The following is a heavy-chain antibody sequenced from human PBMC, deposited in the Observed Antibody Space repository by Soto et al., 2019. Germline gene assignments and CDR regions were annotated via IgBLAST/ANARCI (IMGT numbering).Heavy chain of an antibody. CDR1: GYTFTSYD. CDR3: ATHKPLSYHYYYYYMDV. CDR2: MNPNSGNT. V-gene: IGHV1-8*01. D-gene: IGHD2-21*01. Sequence: ASVKVSCKASGYTFTSYDINWVRQATGQGLEWMGWMNPNSGNTGYAQKFQGRVTMTRNTSISTAYMELSSLRSEDTAVYYCATHKPLSYHYYYYYMDVWGKGTTVTVSS. J-gene: IGHJ6*03.